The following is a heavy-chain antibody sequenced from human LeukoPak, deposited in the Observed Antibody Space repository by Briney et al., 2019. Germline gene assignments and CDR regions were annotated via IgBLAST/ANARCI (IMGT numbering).Heavy chain of an antibody. J-gene: IGHJ6*03. V-gene: IGHV1-18*01. Sequence: GASVKVSCKASGYTFTSYGISWVRQAPGQGLEWMGWISAYNGNTNYAQKLQGRVTMTTDTSTSTAYMELRSMRSDDTAVYYCARRPYCSSTSCMAVWGKGTTVTVSS. CDR1: GYTFTSYG. CDR3: ARRPYCSSTSCMAV. D-gene: IGHD2-2*01. CDR2: ISAYNGNT.